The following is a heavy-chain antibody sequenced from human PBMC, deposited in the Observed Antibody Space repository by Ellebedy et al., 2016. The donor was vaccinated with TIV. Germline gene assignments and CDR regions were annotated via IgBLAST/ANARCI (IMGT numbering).Heavy chain of an antibody. D-gene: IGHD1-1*01. J-gene: IGHJ4*02. CDR2: TYYRSKWYN. V-gene: IGHV6-1*01. Sequence: SETLSLTCAISGDSVSSGAWNWIRQSPSRGLEWLGRTYYRSKWYNDYAVSVKSRITINSDTSKNQLSLQLNSVTPEDTAVYYCVRDTNRQLGYWGQGTLVTVSS. CDR3: VRDTNRQLGY. CDR1: GDSVSSGA.